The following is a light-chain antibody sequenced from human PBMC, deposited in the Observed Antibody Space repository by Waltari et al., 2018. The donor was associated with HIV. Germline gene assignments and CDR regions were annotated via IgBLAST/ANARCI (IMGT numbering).Light chain of an antibody. CDR1: ALPTQY. CDR2: KDS. CDR3: QSADISDYYLVL. V-gene: IGLV3-25*03. Sequence: SYELTQPPSVSVSPGQTARLTCSGDALPTQYAYWYQQKPGQAPVLMIYKDSQRPSGIPERFSGSTSGTTVTLTISGVQAEDEADYYCQSADISDYYLVLFGGGTKLTVL. J-gene: IGLJ3*02.